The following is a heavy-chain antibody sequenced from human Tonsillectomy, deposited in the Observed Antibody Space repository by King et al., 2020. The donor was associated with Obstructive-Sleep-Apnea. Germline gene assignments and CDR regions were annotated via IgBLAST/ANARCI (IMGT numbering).Heavy chain of an antibody. CDR3: ARDKSGSYRTEGYLDS. CDR1: GGSISSGGYY. CDR2: IYYNGDT. Sequence: VQLQESGPGLVKPSQTLSLTCTVSGGSISSGGYYWSWIRQHPGKGLEWIGYIYYNGDTYYNPSLKSRVTISVDTSKNQFSLKLSSVTAADTAVYYCARDKSGSYRTEGYLDSWGKGTLVTVSS. J-gene: IGHJ4*02. D-gene: IGHD1-26*01. V-gene: IGHV4-31*03.